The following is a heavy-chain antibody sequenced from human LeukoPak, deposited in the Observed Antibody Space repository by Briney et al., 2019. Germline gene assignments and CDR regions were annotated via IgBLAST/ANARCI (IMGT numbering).Heavy chain of an antibody. CDR2: IKQDGSEK. J-gene: IGHJ4*02. CDR3: AKGSRLLYFDY. Sequence: GGSLRLSCAASGFTFSSYWMSWVRQAPGKGLEWVANIKQDGSEKYYVDSVKGRFTISRDNAKNTLYLQMNSLRAEDTAVYYCAKGSRLLYFDYWGQGTLVTVSS. V-gene: IGHV3-7*03. CDR1: GFTFSSYW. D-gene: IGHD6-13*01.